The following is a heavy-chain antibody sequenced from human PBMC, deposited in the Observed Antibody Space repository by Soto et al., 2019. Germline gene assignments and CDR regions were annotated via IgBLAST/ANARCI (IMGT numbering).Heavy chain of an antibody. CDR3: ARDLAAGDY. Sequence: QVQLVQSGAEVKKPGASVNISCKASGYTFRNYYIHWVRQAPGQGLEWMGIINPTGGSRSYAQRFQGRVSLTMDTSTATVYMELSSLRFEDTAVYYCARDLAAGDYWGQGTPVPVSS. CDR2: INPTGGSR. D-gene: IGHD2-15*01. J-gene: IGHJ4*02. V-gene: IGHV1-46*01. CDR1: GYTFRNYY.